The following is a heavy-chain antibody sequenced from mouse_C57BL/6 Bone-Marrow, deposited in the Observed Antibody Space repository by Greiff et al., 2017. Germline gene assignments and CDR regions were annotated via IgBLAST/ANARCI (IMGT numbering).Heavy chain of an antibody. CDR1: GYTFTEYT. D-gene: IGHD2-3*01. CDR2: FYPGSGSI. V-gene: IGHV1-62-2*01. CDR3: ARHGDGYYYWYFDV. Sequence: VQLQQSGAELVQPGASVKLSCKASGYTFTEYTIHWVKQRSGQGLEWIGWFYPGSGSIKYNEKFKDKATLTADKSSSTVDRELSRLTAEDSAVYFGARHGDGYYYWYFDVWGTGTTVTVAS. J-gene: IGHJ1*03.